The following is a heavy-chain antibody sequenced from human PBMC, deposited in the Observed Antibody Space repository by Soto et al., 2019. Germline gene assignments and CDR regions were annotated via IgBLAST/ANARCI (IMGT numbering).Heavy chain of an antibody. D-gene: IGHD4-17*01. CDR3: AKAPLRFAGF. CDR2: ISGSGDST. CDR1: GFTFSNYA. Sequence: GGSLRLSCAASGFTFSNYAMSWVRQAPGKGLEWVSAISGSGDSTFYADSVKGRFTISRDNSKNTLYLQMNSLRAEDTAIYYCAKAPLRFAGFWGQGTLVTVSS. V-gene: IGHV3-23*01. J-gene: IGHJ4*02.